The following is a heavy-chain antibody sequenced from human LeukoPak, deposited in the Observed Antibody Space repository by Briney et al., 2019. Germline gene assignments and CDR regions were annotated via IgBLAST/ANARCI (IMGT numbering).Heavy chain of an antibody. CDR2: ISSSSNYI. J-gene: IGHJ4*02. CDR3: ARGGYSSGPDY. V-gene: IGHV3-21*01. D-gene: IGHD6-25*01. Sequence: GGTLRLSRAASGFTFSSYSMNWVRQAPGTGLEWVSSISSSSNYIYYADSVKGRFTISRDSAKNSLYLQMNSLRAEDTAVYYCARGGYSSGPDYWGQGTLVTVSS. CDR1: GFTFSSYS.